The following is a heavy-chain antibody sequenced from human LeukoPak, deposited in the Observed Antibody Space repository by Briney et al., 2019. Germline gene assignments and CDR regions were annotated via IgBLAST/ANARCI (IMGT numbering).Heavy chain of an antibody. CDR2: IYHSGST. CDR3: ARGGSYLTFDP. D-gene: IGHD3-10*01. V-gene: IGHV4-30-2*01. J-gene: IGHJ5*02. CDR1: GGSISSSTYY. Sequence: SETLSLTCTASGGSISSSTYYWSWIRQPPGKGLEWIGYIYHSGSTYYNPSLKSRVTISVDRSKNQFSLKLSSVTAADTAVYYCARGGSYLTFDPWGQGTLVTVSS.